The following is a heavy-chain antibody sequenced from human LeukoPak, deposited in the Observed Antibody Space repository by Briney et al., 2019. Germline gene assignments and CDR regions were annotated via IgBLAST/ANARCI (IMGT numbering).Heavy chain of an antibody. J-gene: IGHJ4*02. CDR3: AGFEYSSSSSDY. V-gene: IGHV4-34*01. D-gene: IGHD6-6*01. CDR1: GGSFSGYY. Sequence: SETLSLTCAVYGGSFSGYYWSWIRQPPGKGLEWIGEINHSGSTNYNPSLKSRVTISVDTSKNQFSLKLSSVTAADTAVYYCAGFEYSSSSSDYWGQGTLVTVSS. CDR2: INHSGST.